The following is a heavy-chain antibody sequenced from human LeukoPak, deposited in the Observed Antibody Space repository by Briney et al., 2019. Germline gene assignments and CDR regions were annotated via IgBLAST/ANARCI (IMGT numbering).Heavy chain of an antibody. Sequence: SETLSLTCAVYGGSFSGYYWSWIRQPPGKGLEWIGEINHSGSTNYNPSLKSRVTISVDTSKNQFSLKLSSVTAADTAVYYCARAVVVVPAAIRWFDPWGQGTLVTVSS. J-gene: IGHJ5*02. V-gene: IGHV4-34*01. D-gene: IGHD2-2*01. CDR2: INHSGST. CDR1: GGSFSGYY. CDR3: ARAVVVVPAAIRWFDP.